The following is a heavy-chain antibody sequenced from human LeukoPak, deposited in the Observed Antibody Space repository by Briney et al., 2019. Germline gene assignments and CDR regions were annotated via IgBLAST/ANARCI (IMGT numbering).Heavy chain of an antibody. CDR2: INEDGRET. D-gene: IGHD4-11*01. V-gene: IGHV3-7*01. J-gene: IGHJ4*02. Sequence: GGSLRLSCAVSGFTFRKYWLGWVRQAPGKGLEWVANINEDGRETYYVDSVKGRLTISRDNTKNSLYLQMNSLRVEDTAIYYCARSPTSDVGYWGRGTLVTVSS. CDR3: ARSPTSDVGY. CDR1: GFTFRKYW.